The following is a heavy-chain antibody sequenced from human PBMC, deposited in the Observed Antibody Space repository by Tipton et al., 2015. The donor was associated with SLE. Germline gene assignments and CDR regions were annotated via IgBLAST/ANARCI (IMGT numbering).Heavy chain of an antibody. Sequence: TLSLTCTVSGGSIRSSTSYWGWIRQPPGKGLDWIGSIYYRGSTHYNPSLKSRVTISVDTSKNQFSLKLTSVTAADTAVYYCATVVLSCSGDSYYPHYFDYWGQGTLVTVSS. V-gene: IGHV4-39*07. CDR3: ATVVLSCSGDSYYPHYFDY. J-gene: IGHJ4*02. CDR2: IYYRGST. CDR1: GGSIRSSTSY. D-gene: IGHD2-15*01.